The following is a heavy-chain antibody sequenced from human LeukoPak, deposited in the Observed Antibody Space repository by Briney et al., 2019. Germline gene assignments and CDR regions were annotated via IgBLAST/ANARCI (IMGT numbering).Heavy chain of an antibody. D-gene: IGHD3-10*01. Sequence: SETLSLTCTVSGGSISSYYWSWIRQPAGKGLEWNGRIYTSGSTNYNPSLKSRVTMSVDTSKNQLSLKLSSVTAADTAVYYCARVWFGEFYNWFDPWGQGTLVTVSS. CDR2: IYTSGST. CDR3: ARVWFGEFYNWFDP. CDR1: GGSISSYY. V-gene: IGHV4-4*07. J-gene: IGHJ5*02.